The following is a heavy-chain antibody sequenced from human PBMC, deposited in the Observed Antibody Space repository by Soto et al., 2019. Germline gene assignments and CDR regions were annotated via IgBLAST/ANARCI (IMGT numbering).Heavy chain of an antibody. CDR3: LRDSHGDX. CDR1: GFTFSNYW. CDR2: IDHDGST. J-gene: IGHJ4*02. V-gene: IGHV3-74*01. Sequence: EVQLVESGGGLVQPGGSLRLSCAASGFTFSNYWMHCVRQAPGKGLAWVARIDHDGSTDYAGSVRGRFTVSRDNAENMLYLQMNSLRHDDTALXXCLRDSHGDXXXQGTLVTVSS.